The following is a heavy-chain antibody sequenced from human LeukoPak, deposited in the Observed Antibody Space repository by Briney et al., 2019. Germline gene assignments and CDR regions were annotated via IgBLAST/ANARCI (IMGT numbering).Heavy chain of an antibody. D-gene: IGHD6-13*01. Sequence: SETLSLTCTVSGGSISSYYWSWIRQPPGKGLEWIGYIFYSGSTNYNPSLKSRVTISVDTSKNQFSLKPSSVTAADTGVYYCARSAAGTAYNFDCWGQGTLVTVSS. CDR1: GGSISSYY. J-gene: IGHJ4*02. CDR2: IFYSGST. CDR3: ARSAAGTAYNFDC. V-gene: IGHV4-59*01.